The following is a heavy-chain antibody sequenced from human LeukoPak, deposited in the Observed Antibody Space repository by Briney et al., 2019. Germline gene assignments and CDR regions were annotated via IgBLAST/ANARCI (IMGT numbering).Heavy chain of an antibody. D-gene: IGHD6-25*01. CDR1: GGSISSSSYY. V-gene: IGHV4-39*01. J-gene: IGHJ5*02. CDR3: ARLSGWENNWFDP. CDR2: IYYSGST. Sequence: SETLSLTCTVSGGSISSSSYYWGWIRQPPGKGLEWIGSIYYSGSTYYNPSLKSRVTIPGDTSKNQFSLKLSSVTAADTAVYYCARLSGWENNWFDPWGQGTLVTVSS.